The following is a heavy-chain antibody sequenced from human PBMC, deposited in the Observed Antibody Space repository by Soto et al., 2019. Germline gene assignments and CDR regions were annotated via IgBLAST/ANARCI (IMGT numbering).Heavy chain of an antibody. CDR1: GFTFSSYA. V-gene: IGHV3-23*01. J-gene: IGHJ4*02. D-gene: IGHD6-19*01. CDR2: ISGSGGST. Sequence: EVQLLESGGGLVQPGGSLRLSCAASGFTFSSYAMSWVRQAPGKGLEWVSAISGSGGSTYYADSVKGRFTISRDNSKNTLYLQRNSLRAEDTAVYYCAKEGEHSSGWANFDYWGQGTLVTVPS. CDR3: AKEGEHSSGWANFDY.